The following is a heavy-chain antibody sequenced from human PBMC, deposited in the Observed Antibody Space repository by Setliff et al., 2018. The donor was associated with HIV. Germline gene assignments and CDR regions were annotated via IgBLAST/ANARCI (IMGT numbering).Heavy chain of an antibody. CDR1: GYIFSHYG. CDR2: ISGYTGIT. Sequence: ASVKVSCKISGYIFSHYGVTWVRQAPGQGLEYMGYISGYTGITHYAQSFQGRVTMTTDPSKYTAYMELRSLKYDDTSVYYCARDAGTGGPGRWVDPWGQGTMVTVSS. CDR3: ARDAGTGGPGRWVDP. V-gene: IGHV1-18*01. D-gene: IGHD1-1*01. J-gene: IGHJ5*02.